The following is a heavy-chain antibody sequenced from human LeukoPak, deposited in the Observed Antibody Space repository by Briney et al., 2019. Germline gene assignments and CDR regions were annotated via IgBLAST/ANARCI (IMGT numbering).Heavy chain of an antibody. CDR3: ANWGSTNFYYGDV. V-gene: IGHV4-59*12. CDR2: IYDSGST. CDR1: GGSMSNLY. Sequence: SETLSLTCSVSGGSMSNLYWTWLRQPPGKGLEWIGDIYDSGSTRYNTSLESRVTISVDTTKNQFSLKLLYMTGAETAESYCANWGSTNFYYGDVWGQGTTVTVSS. J-gene: IGHJ6*02. D-gene: IGHD2/OR15-2a*01.